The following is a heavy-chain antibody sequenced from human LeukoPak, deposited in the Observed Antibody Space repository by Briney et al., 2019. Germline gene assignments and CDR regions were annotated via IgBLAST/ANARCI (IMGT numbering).Heavy chain of an antibody. V-gene: IGHV3-21*04. J-gene: IGHJ3*02. CDR2: ISSSSSYI. CDR1: GFTFSSYS. CDR3: AKQATEYLPGAFDI. D-gene: IGHD2/OR15-2a*01. Sequence: GGSLRLSCAASGFTFSSYSMNWVRQAPGKGLEWVSSISSSSSYIYYADSVKGRFTISRDNAKNSLYLQMNSLRAEDTAVYYCAKQATEYLPGAFDIWGQGTMVTVSS.